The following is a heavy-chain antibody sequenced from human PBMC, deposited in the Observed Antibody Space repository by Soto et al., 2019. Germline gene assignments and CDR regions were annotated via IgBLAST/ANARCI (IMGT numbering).Heavy chain of an antibody. Sequence: QMQLVESGGGVVQPGRSLRLSCAASGFIFSRSGMHWVRHAPGQGLEWLSIIWYDGSEKYYADSVKGRFTTSRDNSKNMVYLEMNSLRPEDTAIYYCAKDMGTTGDGLRKGYFDLWGRGTLVTVSS. CDR2: IWYDGSEK. D-gene: IGHD7-27*01. V-gene: IGHV3-33*06. CDR3: AKDMGTTGDGLRKGYFDL. J-gene: IGHJ2*01. CDR1: GFIFSRSG.